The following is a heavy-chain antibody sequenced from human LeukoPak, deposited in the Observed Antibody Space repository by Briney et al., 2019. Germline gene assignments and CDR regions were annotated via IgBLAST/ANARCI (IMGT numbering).Heavy chain of an antibody. CDR2: INPSGGST. J-gene: IGHJ6*02. V-gene: IGHV1-46*01. CDR3: ASPHDYGDYDPPFYYGMDV. D-gene: IGHD4-17*01. Sequence: ASVKVSCKASGYTFTSYYMHWVRQAPGQGLEWMGIINPSGGSTSYAQKFQGRVTITRDTSASTAYMELSSLRSEDTAVYYCASPHDYGDYDPPFYYGMDVWGQGTTVTVSS. CDR1: GYTFTSYY.